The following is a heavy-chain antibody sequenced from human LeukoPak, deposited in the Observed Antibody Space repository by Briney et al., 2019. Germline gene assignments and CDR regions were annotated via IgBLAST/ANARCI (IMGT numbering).Heavy chain of an antibody. Sequence: GGSLRLSCAASGFTFSSYWMNWARQAPGKGLEWVANIKPDGSEKYYVDSVKGRFTISRDDAKNSVCLQMNSLRAEDTAVYYCARGWDMDVWGQGTTVTVSS. J-gene: IGHJ6*02. CDR3: ARGWDMDV. CDR2: IKPDGSEK. CDR1: GFTFSSYW. D-gene: IGHD1-26*01. V-gene: IGHV3-7*03.